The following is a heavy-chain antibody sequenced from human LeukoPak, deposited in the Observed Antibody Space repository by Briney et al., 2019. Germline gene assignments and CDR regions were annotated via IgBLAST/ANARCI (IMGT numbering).Heavy chain of an antibody. CDR2: IKQDGSEK. Sequence: GGSLRLSCAASGFTFSSYWMSWVRQAPGKGLEWVANIKQDGSEKYYVDSVKGRFTISRDNAKNSLYLQMNSLRAEDTAVYYCARGRIVVVVALNYYGMDVWGQGTTVTVSS. V-gene: IGHV3-7*01. CDR3: ARGRIVVVVALNYYGMDV. CDR1: GFTFSSYW. D-gene: IGHD2-15*01. J-gene: IGHJ6*02.